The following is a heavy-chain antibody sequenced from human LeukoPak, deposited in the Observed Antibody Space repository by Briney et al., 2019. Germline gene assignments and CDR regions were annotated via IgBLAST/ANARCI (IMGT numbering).Heavy chain of an antibody. J-gene: IGHJ3*02. V-gene: IGHV3-23*01. CDR3: AKGKGITISGVGGFDI. Sequence: GGSLRLSCAASGFTFSSYAMSWVRQAPGKGLEWVSAISGSGGSTYYADSVKGRFTISRDNSKNTLYLQMNSLRAEDTAVYYCAKGKGITISGVGGFDIWGQGTMVTVSS. CDR2: ISGSGGST. D-gene: IGHD3-3*01. CDR1: GFTFSSYA.